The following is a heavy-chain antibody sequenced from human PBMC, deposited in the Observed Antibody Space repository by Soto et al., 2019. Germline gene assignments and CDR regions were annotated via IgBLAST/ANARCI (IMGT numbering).Heavy chain of an antibody. D-gene: IGHD3-3*01. V-gene: IGHV3-23*01. CDR3: AKGSYYDFWSGYSSDWFDP. CDR2: ISGSGGST. Sequence: EVQLLESGGGLVQPGGSLRLSCAASGFTLSSYAMSWVRQAPGKGLEWVSAISGSGGSTYYADSVKGRFTISRDNSKNTLYLQMNSLRAEDTAVYYCAKGSYYDFWSGYSSDWFDPWGQGTLVTVSS. CDR1: GFTLSSYA. J-gene: IGHJ5*02.